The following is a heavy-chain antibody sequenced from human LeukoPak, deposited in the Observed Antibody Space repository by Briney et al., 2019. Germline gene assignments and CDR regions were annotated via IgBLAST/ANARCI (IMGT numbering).Heavy chain of an antibody. CDR2: TYYRSKYYN. CDR1: GDSVSSDSAA. V-gene: IGHV6-1*01. D-gene: IGHD6-13*01. CDR3: ARGAGEVAAGGIFNVRLTLYNWFDP. Sequence: SQTLSLTCVISGDSVSSDSAAWNWIRQSPSRGLEWLGRTYYRSKYYNDYAVSVKSRITISPDTSKNQFSLQLNSVTPEDTAVYYCARGAGEVAAGGIFNVRLTLYNWFDPWGQGTLVTVSS. J-gene: IGHJ5*02.